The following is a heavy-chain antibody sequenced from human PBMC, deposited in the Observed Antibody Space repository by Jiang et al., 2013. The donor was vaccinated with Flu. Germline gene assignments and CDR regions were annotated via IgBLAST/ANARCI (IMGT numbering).Heavy chain of an antibody. CDR2: IYYSGST. CDR3: AREAPAGGNFDY. V-gene: IGHV4-59*01. CDR1: GGSISRYY. Sequence: GSGLVKPSETLSLTCTVSGGSISRYYWSWIRQPPGKGLEWIGYIYYSGSTNYNPSLKSRVTISVDTSKNQFSLKLSSVTAADTAVYYCAREAPAGGNFDYWGQGTLVTVSS. D-gene: IGHD4-23*01. J-gene: IGHJ4*02.